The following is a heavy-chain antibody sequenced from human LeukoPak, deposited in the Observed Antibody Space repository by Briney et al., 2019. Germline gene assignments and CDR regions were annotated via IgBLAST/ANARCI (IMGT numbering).Heavy chain of an antibody. V-gene: IGHV3-48*03. CDR1: GFTFSSYE. Sequence: GGSLRLSCAASGFTFSSYEMNWVRQAPGKGLEWVSYISSSGSTIYYADSVKGRFTISRDNAKNSLYLQMNSLRAEDTAVYYCARAYYDYVWGSYRYFDYWGQGTLVTVSS. CDR3: ARAYYDYVWGSYRYFDY. CDR2: ISSSGSTI. D-gene: IGHD3-16*02. J-gene: IGHJ4*02.